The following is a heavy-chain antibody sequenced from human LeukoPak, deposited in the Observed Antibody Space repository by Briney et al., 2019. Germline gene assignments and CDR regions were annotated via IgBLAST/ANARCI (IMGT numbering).Heavy chain of an antibody. CDR3: ARHSAYCSSTSCYNYYYYMDV. CDR2: IYYRGST. Sequence: SETLSLTCNVSGGSISSYYWSWIRQPPGKGLEWIGYIYYRGSTNYNPSLKSRVTISVDTSKNQFSLKLSSVTAADTAVYYCARHSAYCSSTSCYNYYYYMDVWGKGTTVTISS. D-gene: IGHD2-2*02. J-gene: IGHJ6*03. V-gene: IGHV4-59*08. CDR1: GGSISSYY.